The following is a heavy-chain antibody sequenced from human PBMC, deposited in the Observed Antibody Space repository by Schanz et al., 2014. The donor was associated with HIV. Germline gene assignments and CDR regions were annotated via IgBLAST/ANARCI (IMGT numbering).Heavy chain of an antibody. CDR3: ARTDHLASAGMDYYYGMDV. J-gene: IGHJ6*02. V-gene: IGHV3-74*01. CDR2: INSDGSST. Sequence: EVQLVESGGGLVQPGGSLRLSCAASGFTFSSYWMHWVRQAPGKGLVWVSRINSDGSSTSYADSVKGRFTISRDNAKNTLYLQMNSLRAEDTAVYYCARTDHLASAGMDYYYGMDVWGQGTTVTVSS. D-gene: IGHD6-13*01. CDR1: GFTFSSYW.